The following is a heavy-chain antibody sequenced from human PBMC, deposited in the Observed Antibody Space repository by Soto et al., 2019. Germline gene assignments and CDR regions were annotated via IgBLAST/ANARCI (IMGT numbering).Heavy chain of an antibody. CDR2: IYSGGST. Sequence: EVQLVESGGGLVQPGGSLRLACAASGFTVSSNYMSWVRQAPGKGLEWVSVIYSGGSTYYADSVKGRFTISRDNSKNTLYLQMTSLRAEDTAVYYCARDFVHGEHAEYFQHWGQGTLVTVSS. V-gene: IGHV3-66*01. CDR1: GFTVSSNY. J-gene: IGHJ1*01. D-gene: IGHD4-17*01. CDR3: ARDFVHGEHAEYFQH.